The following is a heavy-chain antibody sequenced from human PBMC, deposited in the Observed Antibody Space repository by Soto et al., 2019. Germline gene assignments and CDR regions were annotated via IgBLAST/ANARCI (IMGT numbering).Heavy chain of an antibody. V-gene: IGHV3-74*01. D-gene: IGHD6-19*01. CDR1: GFTFSSFW. CDR3: ARGFLEPGFWQQWLVPDY. J-gene: IGHJ4*02. Sequence: GSLRLSCAASGFTFSSFWMHWVRQAPGNGLVWVSRINSDGSNKYYADSVKGRFTISRDNSKNTLYLQMNSLRAEDTAVYYCARGFLEPGFWQQWLVPDYWGQGTLVTVSS. CDR2: INSDGSNK.